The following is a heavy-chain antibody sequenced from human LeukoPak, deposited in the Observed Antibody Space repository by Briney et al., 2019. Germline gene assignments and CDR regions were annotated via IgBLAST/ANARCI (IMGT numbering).Heavy chain of an antibody. CDR3: ARDYYDSSGYYQGAFDI. CDR1: GFTFSSYS. J-gene: IGHJ3*02. Sequence: GGSLRLSCAASGFTFSSYSMNWVRQAPGKGLEWVSYISSSSSTIYYADSVKGRFTISRDNAKNSLYLQMNSLRDEDTAVYYCARDYYDSSGYYQGAFDIWGQGTMVTVSS. CDR2: ISSSSSTI. D-gene: IGHD3-22*01. V-gene: IGHV3-48*02.